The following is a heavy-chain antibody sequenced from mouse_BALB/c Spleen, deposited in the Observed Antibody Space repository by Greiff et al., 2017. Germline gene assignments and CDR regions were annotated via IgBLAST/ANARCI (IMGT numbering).Heavy chain of an antibody. CDR2: ISSGSSTI. CDR1: GFTFSSFG. V-gene: IGHV5-17*02. J-gene: IGHJ4*01. D-gene: IGHD1-2*01. CDR3: ARRDGPYAKDY. Sequence: EVMLVESGGGLVQPGGSRKLSCAASGFTFSSFGMHWVRQAPEKGLEWVAYISSGSSTIYYADTVKGRFTISRDNPKNTLFLQMTSLRSEDTAMYYCARRDGPYAKDYWGQGTSVTVSS.